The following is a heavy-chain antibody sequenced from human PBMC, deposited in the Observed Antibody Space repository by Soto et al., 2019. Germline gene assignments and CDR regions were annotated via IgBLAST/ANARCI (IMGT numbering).Heavy chain of an antibody. J-gene: IGHJ4*02. V-gene: IGHV6-1*01. CDR2: TYYRSKWYN. CDR3: ARETESIAVAGTGLYYFDY. Sequence: SQTLSLTCAISGDSVSSNSAAWNWIRQSPSRGLEWLGRTYYRSKWYNDYAVSVKSRITINPDTSKNQFSLQLNSVTPEDTAVYYCARETESIAVAGTGLYYFDYWGQGTLVTVSS. D-gene: IGHD6-19*01. CDR1: GDSVSSNSAA.